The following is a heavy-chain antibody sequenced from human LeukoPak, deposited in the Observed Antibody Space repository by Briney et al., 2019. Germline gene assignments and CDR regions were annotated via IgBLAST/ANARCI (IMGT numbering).Heavy chain of an antibody. D-gene: IGHD2-2*02. CDR3: ARDLAHTQSFDI. V-gene: IGHV3-53*01. CDR2: IYSGGST. J-gene: IGHJ3*02. Sequence: GGSLRLSCAASGITVSSNYMNWVRQAPGKGLEWVSVIYSGGSTYYADSVKGRFTISRDNSKNTVYLQMNSLRGEDTAVYYCARDLAHTQSFDIWGRGTMVTVSS. CDR1: GITVSSNY.